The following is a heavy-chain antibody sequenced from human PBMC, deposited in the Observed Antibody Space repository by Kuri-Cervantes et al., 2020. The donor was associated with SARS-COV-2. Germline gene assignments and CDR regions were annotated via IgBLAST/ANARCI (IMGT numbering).Heavy chain of an antibody. D-gene: IGHD3-22*01. CDR2: IYPGDSDT. J-gene: IGHJ3*02. CDR3: ARPLYYYDSSGYPGSVVAFDI. V-gene: IGHV5-51*01. CDR1: GYSFTSYW. Sequence: GESLKISCKGSGYSFTSYWIGWVRQMPGKGLEWMGIIYPGDSDTRYSPSFQGQVTISADKSISTAYLQRSSLKASDTAMYYCARPLYYYDSSGYPGSVVAFDIWGQGTMVTVSS.